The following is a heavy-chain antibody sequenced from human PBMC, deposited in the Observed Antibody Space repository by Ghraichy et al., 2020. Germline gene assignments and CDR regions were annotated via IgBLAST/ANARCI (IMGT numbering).Heavy chain of an antibody. V-gene: IGHV3-21*01. CDR3: ARDFAHYYDSSGYYRYRNWYFDL. Sequence: GGSLRLSCAASGFTFSSYSMNWVRQAPGKGLEWVSSISSSSSYIYYADSVKGRFTISRDNAKNSLYLQMNSLRAEDTAVYYCARDFAHYYDSSGYYRYRNWYFDLWGRGTLVTVSS. D-gene: IGHD3-22*01. CDR1: GFTFSSYS. J-gene: IGHJ2*01. CDR2: ISSSSSYI.